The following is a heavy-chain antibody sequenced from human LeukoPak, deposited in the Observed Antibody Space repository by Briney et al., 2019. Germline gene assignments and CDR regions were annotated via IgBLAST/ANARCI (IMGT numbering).Heavy chain of an antibody. CDR3: ARVGGITMIVVLITDAFDI. J-gene: IGHJ3*02. CDR2: AADSGST. V-gene: IGHV4-59*12. D-gene: IGHD3-22*01. Sequence: AETLSLTCTVSGDSMSDYFWTWIRQPPGKGLEWIGYAADSGSTNYNPSLKSRVTISVDTSKNQFSLKLRSVTAADTAVYYCARVGGITMIVVLITDAFDIWAKGQWSPSLQ. CDR1: GDSMSDYF.